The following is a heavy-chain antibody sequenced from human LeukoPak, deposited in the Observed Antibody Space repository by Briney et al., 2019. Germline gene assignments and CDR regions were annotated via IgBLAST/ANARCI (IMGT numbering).Heavy chain of an antibody. CDR3: ARAVITFGGAVAKGFDC. J-gene: IGHJ4*02. CDR2: IYYSGST. CDR1: GGSFSSYY. Sequence: SETLSLTCTVSGGSFSSYYWSWIRQPPGKGLEWIGYIYYSGSTDYNPSLKSRVTMSLDTSKNQSSLNLSSVTAADTAVYYCARAVITFGGAVAKGFDCWGQGTLVTVSS. V-gene: IGHV4-59*01. D-gene: IGHD3-16*01.